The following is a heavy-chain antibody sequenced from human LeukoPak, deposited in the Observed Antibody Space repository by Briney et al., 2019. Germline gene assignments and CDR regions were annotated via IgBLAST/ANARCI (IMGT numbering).Heavy chain of an antibody. V-gene: IGHV3-49*04. Sequence: PGGSLRLSCTTSGFMFGDYGLSWVRQAPGGGLEWVGFIRSKGNAGTTEYAASVKGRFTISRDDSKSIAYLQMSSLKTEDTAVYFCTRDGPYFDSTGYHYMNSWGQGTLVTVSS. CDR1: GFMFGDYG. D-gene: IGHD3-22*01. J-gene: IGHJ4*02. CDR2: IRSKGNAGTT. CDR3: TRDGPYFDSTGYHYMNS.